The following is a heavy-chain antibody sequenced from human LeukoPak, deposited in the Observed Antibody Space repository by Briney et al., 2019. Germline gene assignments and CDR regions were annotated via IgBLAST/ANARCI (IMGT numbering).Heavy chain of an antibody. J-gene: IGHJ4*02. V-gene: IGHV4-59*01. CDR1: GGPFNTAY. D-gene: IGHD3-10*01. Sequence: SETLSLTCTVSGGPFNTAYWNWIRQSPGKGLEWIGYVYYTGGSNSNPSLKSRATISVDTSNNHFSLKLTSVTAADTAIYFCVRGLGSYFFDYWGQGILVTVSS. CDR3: VRGLGSYFFDY. CDR2: VYYTGGS.